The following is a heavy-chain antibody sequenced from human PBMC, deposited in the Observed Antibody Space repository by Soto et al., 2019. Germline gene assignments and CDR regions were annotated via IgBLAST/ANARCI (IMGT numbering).Heavy chain of an antibody. Sequence: SSETLSLTCAVYGGSFGVYYWSWIRQPRGKGLEWIGEINHSGSTNYNPSLKSRVTISVDTYKNQFSLKLSSVTAADTAVYYCASDFWSGSYYYGMDVWGQGTTVTVSS. D-gene: IGHD3-3*01. CDR3: ASDFWSGSYYYGMDV. V-gene: IGHV4-34*01. CDR2: INHSGST. J-gene: IGHJ6*02. CDR1: GGSFGVYY.